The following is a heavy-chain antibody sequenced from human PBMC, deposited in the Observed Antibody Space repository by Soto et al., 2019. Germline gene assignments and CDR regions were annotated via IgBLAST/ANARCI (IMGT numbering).Heavy chain of an antibody. CDR2: IYYSGSA. J-gene: IGHJ6*03. CDR3: ATAGRVVTTLGYMDV. CDR1: GGSITGYY. D-gene: IGHD4-4*01. Sequence: QVQLEESGPGLVKPSETLSLTCTVSGGSITGYYLSWLRQPPGKGLEWFGYIYYSGSANYNPSLKSRVTISIDTSRNQFSLVLSSVTAADTAVYYCATAGRVVTTLGYMDVWGKGTTVTVSS. V-gene: IGHV4-59*01.